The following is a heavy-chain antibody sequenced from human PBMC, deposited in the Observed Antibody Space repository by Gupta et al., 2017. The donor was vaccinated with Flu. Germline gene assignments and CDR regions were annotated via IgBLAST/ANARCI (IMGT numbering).Heavy chain of an antibody. CDR3: ARISHLRSSWYAHFDY. CDR1: GFSLSNARMG. Sequence: QVTLKESGPVLVKPTETLTLTCTVSGFSLSNARMGVSWIRQPPGKALEWLAHIFSNDEKSYSTSLKSRLTISKDTSKSQVVLTMTNMDPVDTATYYCARISHLRSSWYAHFDYWGQGTLVTVSS. J-gene: IGHJ4*02. D-gene: IGHD6-13*01. CDR2: IFSNDEK. V-gene: IGHV2-26*01.